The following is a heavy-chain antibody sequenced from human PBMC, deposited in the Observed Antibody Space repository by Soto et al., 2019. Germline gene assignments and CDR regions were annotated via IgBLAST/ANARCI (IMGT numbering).Heavy chain of an antibody. CDR1: GVTFSSYA. J-gene: IGHJ6*02. CDR2: IIPIFGTA. D-gene: IGHD2-15*01. CDR3: ARGGGGPYYYYGMDV. Sequence: GASVKVSCKASGVTFSSYAISWVRQAPGQGLEWMGGIIPIFGTANYAQKFQGRVTITADESTSTAYMELSSLRSEDTAVYYCARGGGGPYYYYGMDVWGQGTTVTVSS. V-gene: IGHV1-69*13.